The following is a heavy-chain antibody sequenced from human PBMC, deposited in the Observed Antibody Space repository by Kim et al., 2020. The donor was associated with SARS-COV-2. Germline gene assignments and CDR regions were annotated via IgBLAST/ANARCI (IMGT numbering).Heavy chain of an antibody. CDR3: ARVGPYDSSGYYDDY. D-gene: IGHD3-22*01. V-gene: IGHV1-69*01. Sequence: AQKFRGRVTITGDESTSQAYMGLSSLRSEDTAVYYCARVGPYDSSGYYDDYWGQGTLVTVSS. J-gene: IGHJ4*02.